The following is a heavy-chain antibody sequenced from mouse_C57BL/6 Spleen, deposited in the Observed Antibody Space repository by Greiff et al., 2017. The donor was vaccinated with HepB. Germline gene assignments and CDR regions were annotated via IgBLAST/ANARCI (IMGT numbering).Heavy chain of an antibody. CDR3: TRERDGDWYFDV. J-gene: IGHJ1*03. Sequence: VQLQESGAELVRPGASVTLSCKASGYTFTDYEMHWVKQTPVHGLEWIGAIDPETGGTAYNQKFKGKAILTADKSSSTAYMELRSLTSEDSAVYYCTRERDGDWYFDVWGTGTTVTVSS. D-gene: IGHD3-3*01. CDR2: IDPETGGT. CDR1: GYTFTDYE. V-gene: IGHV1-15*01.